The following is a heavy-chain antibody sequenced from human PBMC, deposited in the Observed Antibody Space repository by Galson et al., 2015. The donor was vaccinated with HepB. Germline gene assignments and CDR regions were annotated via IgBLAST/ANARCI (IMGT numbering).Heavy chain of an antibody. Sequence: SVKVSCKASGYTFTSYGISWVRQAPGQALEWMGWISGYNGKTKYAEKNQGRVTMTTDTSTNTAYMELRSLRSDDTAVYYCSRDSWNYANWFDPWGQGTLVIVSS. CDR3: SRDSWNYANWFDP. CDR1: GYTFTSYG. J-gene: IGHJ5*02. D-gene: IGHD1-7*01. CDR2: ISGYNGKT. V-gene: IGHV1-18*04.